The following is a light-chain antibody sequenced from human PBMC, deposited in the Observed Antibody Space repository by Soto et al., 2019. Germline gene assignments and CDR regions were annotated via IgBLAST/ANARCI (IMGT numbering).Light chain of an antibody. Sequence: QSALTQPASVSGSPGQSITISCTGTSSDVGGFNYVSWYQQHPGKAPKLLLVDVYSRPSGISNRFSGSKSGNTASLTISGLQAEDEADYYCSSYTTSSSYVFGAWTKVTVL. CDR3: SSYTTSSSYV. J-gene: IGLJ1*01. V-gene: IGLV2-14*01. CDR2: DVY. CDR1: SSDVGGFNY.